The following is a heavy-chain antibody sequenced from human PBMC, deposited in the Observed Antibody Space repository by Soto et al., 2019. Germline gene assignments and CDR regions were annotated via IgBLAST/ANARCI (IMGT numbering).Heavy chain of an antibody. D-gene: IGHD6-13*01. CDR1: GGSISSGDYY. Sequence: SETLSLTCTVSGGSISSGDYYRSWIRQPPGKGLEWIGYIYYSGSTYYNPSLKSRVTISVDTSKNQFSLKLSSVTAADTAVYYCARGFGQQPGIDYWGQGTLVTVSS. V-gene: IGHV4-30-4*01. J-gene: IGHJ4*02. CDR3: ARGFGQQPGIDY. CDR2: IYYSGST.